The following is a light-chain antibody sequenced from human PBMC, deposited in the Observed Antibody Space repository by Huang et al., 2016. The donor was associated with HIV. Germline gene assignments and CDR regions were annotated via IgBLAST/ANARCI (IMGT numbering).Light chain of an antibody. V-gene: IGKV1-39*01. CDR1: QNIDNY. J-gene: IGKJ2*01. Sequence: DIQMTQSPLSLSASVGDRVTITCRASQNIDNYLNWYQVKPGKAPKLLIYSASTLQSGVPSRFTGSVSGPYVTLTINSLQPDDFATYYCQQAYSTPIYTFGQGSHLDIK. CDR2: SAS. CDR3: QQAYSTPIYT.